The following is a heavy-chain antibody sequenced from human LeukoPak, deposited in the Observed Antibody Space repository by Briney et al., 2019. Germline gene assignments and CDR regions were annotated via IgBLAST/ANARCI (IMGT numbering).Heavy chain of an antibody. CDR2: ISYDGSNK. D-gene: IGHD4-17*01. CDR1: GFTFSSYA. CDR3: ARGTRGGYGDYEGYFDY. V-gene: IGHV3-30-3*01. Sequence: GGSLRLSCAASGFTFSSYAMHWVRQAPGKGLEWVAVISYDGSNKYYADSVKGRFTISRDNSENTLYLQMNSLRAEDTAVYYCARGTRGGYGDYEGYFDYWGQGTLVTVSS. J-gene: IGHJ4*02.